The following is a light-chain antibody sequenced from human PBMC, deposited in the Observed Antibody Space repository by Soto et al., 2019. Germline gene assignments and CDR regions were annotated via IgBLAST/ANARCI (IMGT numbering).Light chain of an antibody. CDR2: HAS. Sequence: DIQMTQSPSTLSASVGDRVPITCRASQNINTDLAWYQQHPGKVPNLLIYHASSLVTGVPSRFSGSGSGTEFTLTISSLQPDDFAAYYCQQYSTLWTFGQGTKVDIK. V-gene: IGKV1-5*01. CDR1: QNINTD. J-gene: IGKJ1*01. CDR3: QQYSTLWT.